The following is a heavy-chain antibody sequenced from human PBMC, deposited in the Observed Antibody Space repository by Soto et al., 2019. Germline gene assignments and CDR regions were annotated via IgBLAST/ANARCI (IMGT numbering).Heavy chain of an antibody. D-gene: IGHD3-16*02. V-gene: IGHV3-33*01. CDR3: ASTLRLGELSSMGY. CDR2: IWNDGSNK. CDR1: GFTFSSYG. J-gene: IGHJ4*02. Sequence: QVQLVESGGGVVQPGRSLRLSCAASGFTFSSYGMHWVRQAPGKGLEWVAVIWNDGSNKYYADSVKGRFTISRDNSKNTLYLQMNSLRAEDTAVYYCASTLRLGELSSMGYWGQGTLVTVSS.